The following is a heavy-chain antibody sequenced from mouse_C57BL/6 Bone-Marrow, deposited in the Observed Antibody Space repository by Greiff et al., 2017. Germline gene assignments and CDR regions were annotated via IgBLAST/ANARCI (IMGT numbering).Heavy chain of an antibody. Sequence: QVQLQQSGAELVKPGASVKISCTASGYAFSSYWMNWVKQRPGKGLEWIGQIYTGDGDTNYIGKFKGQATLTADKPASTAYMHLSSLTSENSAVYFCARQGMDYWGQGTSVTVSS. J-gene: IGHJ4*01. V-gene: IGHV1-80*01. CDR3: ARQGMDY. CDR2: IYTGDGDT. CDR1: GYAFSSYW.